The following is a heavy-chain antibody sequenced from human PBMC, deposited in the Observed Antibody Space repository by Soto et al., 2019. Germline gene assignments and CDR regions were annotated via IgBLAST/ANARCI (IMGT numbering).Heavy chain of an antibody. CDR3: TTSSYYDFWSGYQKEHDAFDI. CDR1: GFTFSNAW. CDR2: IKSKTDGGTT. J-gene: IGHJ3*02. V-gene: IGHV3-15*07. D-gene: IGHD3-3*01. Sequence: GGSLRLSCAASGFTFSNAWMNWVRQAPGKGLEWVGRIKSKTDGGTTDYAAPVKGRFTISRDDSKNTLYLQMNSLKTEDTAVYYCTTSSYYDFWSGYQKEHDAFDIWGQGTMVTVSS.